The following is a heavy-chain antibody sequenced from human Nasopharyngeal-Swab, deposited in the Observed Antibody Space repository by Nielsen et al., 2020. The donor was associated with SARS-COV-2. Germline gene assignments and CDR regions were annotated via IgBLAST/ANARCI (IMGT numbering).Heavy chain of an antibody. CDR1: GGSISSSSYY. V-gene: IGHV4-39*01. CDR3: ARSLSSGRYFDWFAYDY. Sequence: SETLSLTCTVSGGSISSSSYYWGWIRQPPGKGLEWIGSIYYSGSTYYNPSLKSRVTISVDTSKNQFSLKLSSVTAADTAVYYCARSLSSGRYFDWFAYDYWGQGTLVTVSS. CDR2: IYYSGST. D-gene: IGHD3-9*01. J-gene: IGHJ4*02.